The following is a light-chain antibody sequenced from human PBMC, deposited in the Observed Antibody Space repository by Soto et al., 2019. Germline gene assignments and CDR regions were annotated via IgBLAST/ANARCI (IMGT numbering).Light chain of an antibody. V-gene: IGLV2-11*01. CDR3: CSYAGSYTLTV. CDR1: SSDVGGYNY. Sequence: QSALTQPRSVSGSPGQSVTISCTGTSSDVGGYNYVSWYQQHPGKAPKLMIYDVSKRPSGVPDRFSGSKSGNTASLTISGLQAEDEADYYCCSYAGSYTLTVFGTGTNVTVL. J-gene: IGLJ1*01. CDR2: DVS.